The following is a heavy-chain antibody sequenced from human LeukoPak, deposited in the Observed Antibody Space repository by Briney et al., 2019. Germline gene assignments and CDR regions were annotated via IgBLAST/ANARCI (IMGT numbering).Heavy chain of an antibody. D-gene: IGHD4-11*01. Sequence: GRSLRLSCAASGFTFSSYGMHWVRQAPGKGLEWVAVISYDGSNKYYADSVKGRFTISRDNSKNTLYLQMNSLRAEDTAVYYCAREAYSNPSFDYWGQGTLVTVSS. J-gene: IGHJ4*02. V-gene: IGHV3-30*03. CDR3: AREAYSNPSFDY. CDR2: ISYDGSNK. CDR1: GFTFSSYG.